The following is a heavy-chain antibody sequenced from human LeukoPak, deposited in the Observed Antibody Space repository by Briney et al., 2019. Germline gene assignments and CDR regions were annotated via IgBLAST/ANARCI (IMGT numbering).Heavy chain of an antibody. V-gene: IGHV3-66*01. CDR3: ARGGYSSGWFREPQGVDP. J-gene: IGHJ5*02. D-gene: IGHD6-19*01. Sequence: GGSLRLSCAASGLTFSSYAMSWVRQAPGKELEWVSVIYSGGSTYYGDSVKGRFTISRDNSKNTLYLQMNSLRAEDTAVYYCARGGYSSGWFREPQGVDPWGQGTLVTVSS. CDR1: GLTFSSYA. CDR2: IYSGGST.